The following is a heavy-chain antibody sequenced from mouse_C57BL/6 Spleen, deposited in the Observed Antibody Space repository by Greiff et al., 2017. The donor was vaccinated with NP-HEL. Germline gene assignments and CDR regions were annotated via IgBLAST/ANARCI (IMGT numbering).Heavy chain of an antibody. V-gene: IGHV1-42*01. CDR2: INPSTGGT. J-gene: IGHJ2*01. D-gene: IGHD2-3*01. CDR1: GYSFTGYY. CDR3: ARGKVYDGYWDY. Sequence: EVQLQQSGPELVKPGASVKISCKASGYSFTGYYMNWVKQSPEKSLEWIGEINPSTGGTTYNQKFKAKATLTVDKSSSTAYMQLKSLTSEDSAVYYCARGKVYDGYWDYWGQGTTLTVSS.